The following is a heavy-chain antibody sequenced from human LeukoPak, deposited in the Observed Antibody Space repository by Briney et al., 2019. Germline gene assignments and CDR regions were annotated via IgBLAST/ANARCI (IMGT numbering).Heavy chain of an antibody. J-gene: IGHJ4*02. CDR1: GGSINSYY. Sequence: PSETLSLTCTVSGGSINSYYWSWIRQPPGKGLEWIGYIYYSGSTYYNPSLKSRVTISVDTSKNQFSLNLNSVTTADTAVYYCARSRGARFAPLDYWGQGTLVTVSS. D-gene: IGHD1-26*01. V-gene: IGHV4-59*01. CDR3: ARSRGARFAPLDY. CDR2: IYYSGST.